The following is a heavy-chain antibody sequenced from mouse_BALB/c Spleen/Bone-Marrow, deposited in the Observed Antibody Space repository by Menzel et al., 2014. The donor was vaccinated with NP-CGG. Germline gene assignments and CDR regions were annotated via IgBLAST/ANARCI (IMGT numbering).Heavy chain of an antibody. Sequence: QVQLQQSGPELVKPGASVKMSCKASGYTLTSYFIHWVKQRPGQGLEWIGWIYPGDGSTNYNEKFKGKTTLTADKSSSTAYMLLSSLTSEDSAIYFCARGAPYYFDYWGQGTTLTVSS. V-gene: IGHV1S56*01. J-gene: IGHJ2*01. CDR3: ARGAPYYFDY. CDR1: GYTLTSYF. D-gene: IGHD3-1*01. CDR2: IYPGDGST.